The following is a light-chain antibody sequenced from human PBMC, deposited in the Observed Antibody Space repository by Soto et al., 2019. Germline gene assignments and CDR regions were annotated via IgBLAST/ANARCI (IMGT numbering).Light chain of an antibody. CDR2: DVS. V-gene: IGKV1-5*01. CDR3: QQYNGYSRT. J-gene: IGKJ1*01. Sequence: DIQMTQSPSTLSASVGDRVTITCRASQSIGDSLAWYQQKPGKAPYLLISDVSSLERGVPSRFSGSGSGTEFTLTISSMQPDDFATFYYQQYNGYSRTFGQGTKVEI. CDR1: QSIGDS.